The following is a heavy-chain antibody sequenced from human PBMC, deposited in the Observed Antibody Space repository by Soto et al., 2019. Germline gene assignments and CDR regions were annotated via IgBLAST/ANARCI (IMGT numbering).Heavy chain of an antibody. J-gene: IGHJ5*02. CDR3: ARDSCSGGSCLFWFDP. D-gene: IGHD2-15*01. CDR1: GGTFSSYA. Sequence: QVQLVQSGAEVKKPGSSVKVSCKASGGTFSSYAISWVRQAPGQGLEWMGGIIPIFGTANYAQKFQGRVTITADESTSTAHMELSSLRSEDTAVYYCARDSCSGGSCLFWFDPWGQGTLVTVSS. V-gene: IGHV1-69*01. CDR2: IIPIFGTA.